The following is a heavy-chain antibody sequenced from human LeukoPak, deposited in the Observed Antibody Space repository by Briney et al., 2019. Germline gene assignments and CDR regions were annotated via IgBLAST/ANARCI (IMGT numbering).Heavy chain of an antibody. J-gene: IGHJ5*02. CDR1: GGTFSSYA. CDR2: FDPEDGET. Sequence: ASVKVSCKASGGTFSSYAISWVRQAPGQGLEWMGGFDPEDGETIYAQKFQGRVTMTEDTSTDTAYMELSSLRSEDTAVYYCATAHKGGSGTSCYAGCGGFDPWGQGTLVTVSS. CDR3: ATAHKGGSGTSCYAGCGGFDP. V-gene: IGHV1-24*01. D-gene: IGHD2-2*01.